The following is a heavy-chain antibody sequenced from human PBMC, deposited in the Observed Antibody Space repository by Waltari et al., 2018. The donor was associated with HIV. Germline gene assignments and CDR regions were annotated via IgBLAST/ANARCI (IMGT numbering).Heavy chain of an antibody. V-gene: IGHV3-49*03. CDR2: IRSKAYGGTT. CDR3: TRAGPPWYFDL. J-gene: IGHJ2*01. CDR1: GFTFGDYA. Sequence: EVQLVESGGGLVQPGRSLRLSCTASGFTFGDYAMSWFRKAPGKGLEWVGFIRSKAYGGTTEYAASVKGRFTISRDDSKSIAYLQMNSLKTEDTAVYYCTRAGPPWYFDLWGRGTLVTVSS.